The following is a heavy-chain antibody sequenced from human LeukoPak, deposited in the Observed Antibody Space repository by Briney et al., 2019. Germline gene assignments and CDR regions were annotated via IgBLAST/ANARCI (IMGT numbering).Heavy chain of an antibody. CDR3: ASIDFWSGYFDY. Sequence: ASVKVSCKASGYTFTAYYMHWVRQAPGQGLEWMGWINPNSGGTNYAQKFQGRVTMTRDTSISTAYMELSRLRSDDTAVYYCASIDFWSGYFDYWGQGTLVTVSS. D-gene: IGHD3-3*01. J-gene: IGHJ4*02. CDR1: GYTFTAYY. V-gene: IGHV1-2*02. CDR2: INPNSGGT.